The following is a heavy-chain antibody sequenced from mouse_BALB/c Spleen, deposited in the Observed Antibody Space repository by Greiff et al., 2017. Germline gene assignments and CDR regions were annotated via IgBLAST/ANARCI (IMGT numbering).Heavy chain of an antibody. D-gene: IGHD2-14*01. CDR3: ARDRGIGTTGSWFAY. CDR2: IRNKANGYTT. J-gene: IGHJ3*01. Sequence: DVHLVESGGGLVQPGGSLRLSCATSGFTFTDYYMSWVRQPPGKALEWLGFIRNKANGYTTEYSASVKGRFTISRDNSQSILYLQMNTLRAEDSATYYCARDRGIGTTGSWFAYWGQGTLVTVSA. CDR1: GFTFTDYY. V-gene: IGHV7-3*02.